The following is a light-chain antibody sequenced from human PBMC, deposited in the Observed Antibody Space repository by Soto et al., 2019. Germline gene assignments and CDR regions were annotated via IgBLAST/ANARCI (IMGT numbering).Light chain of an antibody. CDR1: PSVSNTY. Sequence: EIVLTQSPGTLSLSPGERATLSCRASPSVSNTYLLWYQQKPGQVPRLLIYEASFRPAGIPERFSGSGSGTDFTLTISRLEPEDFAVYYCQQYGDSSPFGGGTRVEIK. V-gene: IGKV3-20*01. J-gene: IGKJ4*01. CDR2: EAS. CDR3: QQYGDSSP.